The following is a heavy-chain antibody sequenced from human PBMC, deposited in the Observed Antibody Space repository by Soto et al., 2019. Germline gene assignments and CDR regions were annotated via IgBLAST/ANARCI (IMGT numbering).Heavy chain of an antibody. CDR2: INHSGST. CDR1: GGSFSGYY. D-gene: IGHD3-9*01. CDR3: ARGPKTMYYDILTGYYIYYFDY. J-gene: IGHJ4*02. Sequence: SATLSLTCAVYGGSFSGYYWSWIRQPPGKGLEWIGEINHSGSTNYNPSLKSRVTISVDTSKNQFSLKLSPVTAAETAVYYCARGPKTMYYDILTGYYIYYFDYWGQGTLVTVSS. V-gene: IGHV4-34*01.